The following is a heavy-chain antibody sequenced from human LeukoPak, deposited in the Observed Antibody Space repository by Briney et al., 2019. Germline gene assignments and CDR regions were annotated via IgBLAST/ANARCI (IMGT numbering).Heavy chain of an antibody. Sequence: SGGSLRLSCAASGFTFSSYSMNWVRQAPGKGLEWVSSISSSSSYIYYADSVKGRFTISRDNAKNSLYLQMNSLRAEDTAVYYCAKPHFLGSSSWYEGYFDYWGQGTLVTVSS. D-gene: IGHD6-13*01. CDR2: ISSSSSYI. J-gene: IGHJ4*02. CDR1: GFTFSSYS. V-gene: IGHV3-21*01. CDR3: AKPHFLGSSSWYEGYFDY.